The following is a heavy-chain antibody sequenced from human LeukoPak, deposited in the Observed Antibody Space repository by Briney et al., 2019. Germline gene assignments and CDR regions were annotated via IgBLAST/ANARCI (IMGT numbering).Heavy chain of an antibody. V-gene: IGHV3-30*03. CDR2: ISYDGSNK. CDR1: GFTFSSHW. J-gene: IGHJ4*02. D-gene: IGHD4-23*01. Sequence: GGSLRLSCAASGFTFSSHWMSWVRQAPGKGLEWVAVISYDGSNKYYADSVKGRFTISRDNSKNTLYLQMNSLRAEDTAVYYCARDDYGGRGEFDYWGQGTLVTVSS. CDR3: ARDDYGGRGEFDY.